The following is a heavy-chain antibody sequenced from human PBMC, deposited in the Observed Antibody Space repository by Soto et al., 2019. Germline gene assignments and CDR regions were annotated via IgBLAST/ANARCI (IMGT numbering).Heavy chain of an antibody. J-gene: IGHJ5*02. CDR2: IFSSGST. D-gene: IGHD2-21*02. CDR3: ARDQGVVVTADNWFDP. CDR1: GGSITDYS. Sequence: SETLSLTCTVSGGSITDYSWVWIRQPAGKGLEWIGRIFSSGSTNYNPSLKGRITMSLDTSKNQFSLKLNSATATDTAVYFCARDQGVVVTADNWFDPWGQGILATVSS. V-gene: IGHV4-4*07.